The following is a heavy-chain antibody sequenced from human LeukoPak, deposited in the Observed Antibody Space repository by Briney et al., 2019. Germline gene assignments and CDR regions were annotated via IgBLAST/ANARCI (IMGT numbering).Heavy chain of an antibody. CDR2: IYYSGST. D-gene: IGHD6-19*01. CDR1: GGSISSHY. V-gene: IGHV4-59*11. CDR3: ARARWLATFDY. Sequence: SETLSLTCTVSGGSISSHYWSWIRLPPGKGLEWIGYIYYSGSTNYNPSLKSRVTISVDTSKNQFSLKLSSVTAADTAVYYCARARWLATFDYWGQGTLVTVSS. J-gene: IGHJ4*02.